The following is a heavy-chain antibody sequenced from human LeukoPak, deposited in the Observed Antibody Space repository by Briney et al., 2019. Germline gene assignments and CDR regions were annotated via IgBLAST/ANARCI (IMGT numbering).Heavy chain of an antibody. V-gene: IGHV4-59*12. CDR3: ARGVSTRRLSWFGDHNWFDP. CDR2: IYYSGST. CDR1: GGSISSYY. Sequence: SETLSLTCTVSGGSISSYYWSWIRQPPGKGLEWIGYIYYSGSTNYNPSLKSRVTISVDTSKNQFSLKLSSVTAADTAVYYCARGVSTRRLSWFGDHNWFDPWGQGTLVTVSS. D-gene: IGHD3-10*01. J-gene: IGHJ5*02.